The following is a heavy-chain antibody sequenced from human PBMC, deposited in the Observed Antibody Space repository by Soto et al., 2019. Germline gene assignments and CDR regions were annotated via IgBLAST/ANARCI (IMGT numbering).Heavy chain of an antibody. CDR1: GFTFSSYA. J-gene: IGHJ5*02. Sequence: EVQLLESGGGLVQPGGSLRLSCAASGFTFSSYARSWVRQAPGKGLEWVSAISGSGGSTYYADSVKGRFTISRDNSKNTLYLQMNSLRAEDTAVYYCAKQEDGGYDAWSGSGFDPWGQGTLVTVSS. CDR2: ISGSGGST. D-gene: IGHD5-12*01. CDR3: AKQEDGGYDAWSGSGFDP. V-gene: IGHV3-23*01.